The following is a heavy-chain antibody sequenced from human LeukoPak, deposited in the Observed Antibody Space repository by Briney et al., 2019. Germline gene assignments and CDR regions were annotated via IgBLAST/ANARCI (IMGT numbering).Heavy chain of an antibody. V-gene: IGHV3-7*01. Sequence: GGSLRLSCAASGFTFSRHWMSWVRQAPGKGLQWVAHTNQDGSEKYYVDSVKGRFTISRDNARNSQYLQMNSLRAEDTAVYYCARESPQGLDYWGQGTLVTVSS. CDR3: ARESPQGLDY. J-gene: IGHJ4*02. CDR2: TNQDGSEK. CDR1: GFTFSRHW.